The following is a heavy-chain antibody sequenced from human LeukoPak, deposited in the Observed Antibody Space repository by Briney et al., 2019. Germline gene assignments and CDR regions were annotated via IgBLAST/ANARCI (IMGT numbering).Heavy chain of an antibody. Sequence: SETLSLTCTVSGGSISSYYWSWIRQPAGKGLEWIGRIYTSGSTNYNPSLKSRVTMSVDTSKNQFSLRLSSVTAADTAVYYCARDKCGSGSCYSDPWGQGALVTVSS. J-gene: IGHJ5*02. CDR3: ARDKCGSGSCYSDP. D-gene: IGHD2-15*01. CDR1: GGSISSYY. CDR2: IYTSGST. V-gene: IGHV4-4*07.